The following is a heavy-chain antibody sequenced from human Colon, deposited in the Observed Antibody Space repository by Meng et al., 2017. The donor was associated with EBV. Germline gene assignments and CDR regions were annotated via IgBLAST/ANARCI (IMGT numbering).Heavy chain of an antibody. V-gene: IGHV4-4*02. D-gene: IGHD5-24*01. CDR1: GAHISSNNW. CDR3: ARGNAYNAPSFDY. Sequence: QVQLQGPGPGLLVPSGTLSLTCAVSGAHISSNNWWSWVRHPPGKGLEWIGEIYHGGNTNYNPSLKSRVTISVDRSNDQFSLSLSSVTAADTAVYYCARGNAYNAPSFDYWGQGTLVTVSS. CDR2: IYHGGNT. J-gene: IGHJ4*02.